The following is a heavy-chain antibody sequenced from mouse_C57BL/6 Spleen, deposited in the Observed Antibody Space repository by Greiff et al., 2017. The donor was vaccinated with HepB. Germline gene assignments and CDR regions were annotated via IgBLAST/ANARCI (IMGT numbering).Heavy chain of an antibody. V-gene: IGHV5-4*03. D-gene: IGHD1-1*01. CDR3: ASQFYYGSSYGYFDV. CDR2: ISDGGSYT. CDR1: GFTFSSYA. Sequence: EVKLQESGGGLVKPGGSLKLSCAASGFTFSSYAMSWVRQTPEKRLEWVATISDGGSYTYYPDNVKGRFTISRDNAKNNLYLQMSHLKSEDTAMYYCASQFYYGSSYGYFDVWGTGTTVTVSS. J-gene: IGHJ1*03.